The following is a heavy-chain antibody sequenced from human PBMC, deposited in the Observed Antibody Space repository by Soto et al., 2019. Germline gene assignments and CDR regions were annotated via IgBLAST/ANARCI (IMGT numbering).Heavy chain of an antibody. D-gene: IGHD2-15*01. Sequence: QPGGSLRLSCAASGFTFSSYGMHWVRQAPGKGLEWVAVISYDGSNKYYADSVKGRFTISRDNSKNTLYLQMNSLRAEDTAVYYCAKAVVVVAPEAEKFDYWGQGTLVTVSS. V-gene: IGHV3-30*18. CDR3: AKAVVVVAPEAEKFDY. CDR2: ISYDGSNK. CDR1: GFTFSSYG. J-gene: IGHJ4*02.